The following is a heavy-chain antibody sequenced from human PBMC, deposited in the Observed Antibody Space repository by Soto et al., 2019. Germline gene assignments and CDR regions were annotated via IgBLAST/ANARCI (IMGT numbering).Heavy chain of an antibody. J-gene: IGHJ4*02. Sequence: ASVKVSCKTSAYTFTNSGICWVRQAPGQGLEWMGWISTYNGNTNYAKRFQGRVTMTKDTSTSTAYMELGSLTSDDTAVYYCGLGTRTLDVWGQGTLVTVSS. CDR3: GLGTRTLDV. CDR2: ISTYNGNT. CDR1: AYTFTNSG. V-gene: IGHV1-18*04. D-gene: IGHD6-19*01.